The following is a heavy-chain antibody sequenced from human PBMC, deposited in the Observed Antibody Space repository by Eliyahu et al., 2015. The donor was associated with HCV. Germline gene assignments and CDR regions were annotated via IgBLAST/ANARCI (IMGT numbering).Heavy chain of an antibody. J-gene: IGHJ2*01. V-gene: IGHV4-59*11. CDR2: IYYSGDT. D-gene: IGHD3-9*01. CDR3: ATTRLGFYWYFDL. Sequence: QVQLQESGPGLVKPSETLSLTCTVSGGSIAGHYWXWIXXAPGKGLXWIGYIYYSGDTNYNPSLKSRATMSVDSAKNQFSLKLTSVTGVDTAVYYCATTRLGFYWYFDLWGRGTLVTVSS. CDR1: GGSIAGHY.